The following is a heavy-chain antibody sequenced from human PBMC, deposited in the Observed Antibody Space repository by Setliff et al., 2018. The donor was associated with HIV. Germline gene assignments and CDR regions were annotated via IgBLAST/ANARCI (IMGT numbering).Heavy chain of an antibody. J-gene: IGHJ4*02. Sequence: ASVKVSCKTSGYTFTVNHLHWVRQAPGQGVEWVGKISPDSGDTFYAQKFQGRVTLTRDTSITTAYMELSTSRDDDTAVYYCARDAGAPGRGNPLDYWGQGTLVTVSS. CDR2: ISPDSGDT. CDR1: GYTFTVNH. V-gene: IGHV1-2*02. D-gene: IGHD3-10*01. CDR3: ARDAGAPGRGNPLDY.